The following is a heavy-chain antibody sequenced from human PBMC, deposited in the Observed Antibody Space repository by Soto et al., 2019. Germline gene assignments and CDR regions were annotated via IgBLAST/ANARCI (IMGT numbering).Heavy chain of an antibody. J-gene: IGHJ4*02. Sequence: GGSLRLSCAASGFTFSSYGMHWVRQAPGKGLEWVAVIWYDGSNKYYADSVKGRFTISRDNSKNTLYLQMISLRAEDTAVYYCARALEAAGWVFGYWGQGTLVTVSS. CDR1: GFTFSSYG. D-gene: IGHD6-13*01. CDR3: ARALEAAGWVFGY. V-gene: IGHV3-33*01. CDR2: IWYDGSNK.